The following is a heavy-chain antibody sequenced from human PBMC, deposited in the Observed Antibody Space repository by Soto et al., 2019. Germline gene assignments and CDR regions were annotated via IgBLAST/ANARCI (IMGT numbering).Heavy chain of an antibody. D-gene: IGHD1-26*01. Sequence: QVQLQESGPGLLKPSQTLSLTCTVSGGSISSGVYYWSWIRQQPGKGLEWIGYIYYSGSTYYNPSLKSRVTISVDTSKNQFSLKLSSVTAADTAVYYCAGIYSGSPGGTLRYWGQGTLVTVSS. CDR3: AGIYSGSPGGTLRY. V-gene: IGHV4-31*03. CDR2: IYYSGST. J-gene: IGHJ4*02. CDR1: GGSISSGVYY.